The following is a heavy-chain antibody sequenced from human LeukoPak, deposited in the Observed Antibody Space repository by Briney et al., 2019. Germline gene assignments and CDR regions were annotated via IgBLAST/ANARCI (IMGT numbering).Heavy chain of an antibody. CDR3: ARDGSTRFDP. D-gene: IGHD2-2*01. Sequence: SETLSLTCTVSGGSISSYYWSWIRQPAGKGLEWIGRIYTSESTNYNPSLKGPVTLSVDTSKNQFSLKLSSVTATDTAVYYCARDGSTRFDPWGQGTLVTVSS. J-gene: IGHJ5*02. V-gene: IGHV4-4*07. CDR1: GGSISSYY. CDR2: IYTSEST.